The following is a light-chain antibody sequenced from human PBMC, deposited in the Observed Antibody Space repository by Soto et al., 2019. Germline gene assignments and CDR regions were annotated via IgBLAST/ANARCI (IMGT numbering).Light chain of an antibody. V-gene: IGKV1-5*03. CDR1: QSIRSW. Sequence: DLQMTQSPSTLSASVGDRVTITCRASQSIRSWLAWYQQKPGKAPKLLIYKASTLESGVPSRFSGSGSGTEFTLTSSGLQPDDFATYYCQQYDSYPWTFGQGTKVEIK. CDR3: QQYDSYPWT. J-gene: IGKJ1*01. CDR2: KAS.